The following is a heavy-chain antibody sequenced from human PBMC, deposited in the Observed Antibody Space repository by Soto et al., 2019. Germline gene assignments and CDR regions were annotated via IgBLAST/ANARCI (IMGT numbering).Heavy chain of an antibody. D-gene: IGHD3-3*01. Sequence: GGSLRLSCAASGFTFSNAWMSWVRQAPGKGLEWVGRIKSKTDGGTTDYAAPVKGRFTISRDDSKNTLYLQMNSLKTEDTAVYYCTTRPNTIFGVVPSYYYGMDVWGQGTTVTSP. CDR1: GFTFSNAW. V-gene: IGHV3-15*01. J-gene: IGHJ6*02. CDR3: TTRPNTIFGVVPSYYYGMDV. CDR2: IKSKTDGGTT.